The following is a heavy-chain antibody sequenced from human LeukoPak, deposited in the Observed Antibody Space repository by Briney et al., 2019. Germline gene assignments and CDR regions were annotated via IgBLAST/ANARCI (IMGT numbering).Heavy chain of an antibody. CDR2: IYYSGST. CDR3: ARDAYDSSGYWRWWFDP. V-gene: IGHV4-30-4*01. D-gene: IGHD3-22*01. J-gene: IGHJ5*02. CDR1: GGSISSGDYY. Sequence: SETLSPTCTVSGGSISSGDYYWSWIRQPPGKGLEWIGYIYYSGSTYYNPSLKSRVTISVDTSKNQFSLKLSSVTAADTAVYYCARDAYDSSGYWRWWFDPWGQGTLVTVSS.